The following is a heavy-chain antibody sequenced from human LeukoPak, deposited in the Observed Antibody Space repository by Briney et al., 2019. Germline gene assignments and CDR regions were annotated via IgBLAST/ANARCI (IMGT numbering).Heavy chain of an antibody. J-gene: IGHJ4*02. CDR3: ARARYLPLPDY. D-gene: IGHD3-16*02. V-gene: IGHV4-34*01. CDR1: GFXFSDYY. Sequence: GSLRLSCAASGFXFSDYYISWIRQPPGKGLEWIGEINHSGSTNYNPSLKSRVTISVDTSKNQFSLKLSSVTAADTAVYYCARARYLPLPDYWGQGTLVTVSS. CDR2: INHSGST.